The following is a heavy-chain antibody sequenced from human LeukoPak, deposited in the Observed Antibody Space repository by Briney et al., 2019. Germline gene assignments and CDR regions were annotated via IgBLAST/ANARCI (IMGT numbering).Heavy chain of an antibody. CDR3: TRGLPTSY. CDR1: GFTFSDYS. Sequence: GGSLRLSCAASGFTFSDYSMNWVRQAPGKGLEWISYSSGSSDTIYYADSVKGRFTISRDNAKNTVYLQMNSLRAEDTAVYYCTRGLPTSYWGQGTLVTVSS. CDR2: SSGSSDTI. D-gene: IGHD5-18*01. V-gene: IGHV3-48*04. J-gene: IGHJ4*02.